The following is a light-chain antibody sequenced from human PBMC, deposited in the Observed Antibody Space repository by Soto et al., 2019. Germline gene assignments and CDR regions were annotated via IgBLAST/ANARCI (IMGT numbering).Light chain of an antibody. Sequence: QSALTQPASVSGSPGQSITISCTGTSSDVGGYNYVSWYQQHPGKAPKLMIYVVSDRPSGISNRFSGSKSGDTASLTISGLQAEDEAYYYCSSYTTSSTMIFGGGTKLTVL. CDR1: SSDVGGYNY. V-gene: IGLV2-14*01. CDR3: SSYTTSSTMI. CDR2: VVS. J-gene: IGLJ2*01.